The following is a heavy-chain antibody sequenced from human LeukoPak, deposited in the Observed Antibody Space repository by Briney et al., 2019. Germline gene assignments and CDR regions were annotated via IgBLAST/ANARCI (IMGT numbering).Heavy chain of an antibody. D-gene: IGHD4-23*01. CDR1: GFTFSTYW. Sequence: GGSLRLSCAASGFTFSTYWMSWVRQAAGKGLEWVANIKQDGSEKYYVDSVKGRFTISRDNAKNSLYLQMNSLRAEDTAVYYCARAPYGGNFFDYWGQGTLVNVSS. J-gene: IGHJ4*02. V-gene: IGHV3-7*04. CDR2: IKQDGSEK. CDR3: ARAPYGGNFFDY.